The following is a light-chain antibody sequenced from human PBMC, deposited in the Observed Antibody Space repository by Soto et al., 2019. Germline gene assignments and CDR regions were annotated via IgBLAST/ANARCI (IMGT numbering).Light chain of an antibody. CDR2: GAS. Sequence: EIVMTQSPASLSVSPGDGATLSCRASHSVASNVAWYQQKPGQGPRLLIHGASTRAVGVPARFSGSGSGTDSSLTISILQSEDFAVYYCQQYHNWPPQYTFGQGTKLQIK. V-gene: IGKV3-15*01. CDR3: QQYHNWPPQYT. CDR1: HSVASN. J-gene: IGKJ2*01.